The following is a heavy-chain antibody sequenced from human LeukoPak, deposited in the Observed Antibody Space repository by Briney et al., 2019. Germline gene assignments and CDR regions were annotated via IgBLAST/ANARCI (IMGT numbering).Heavy chain of an antibody. J-gene: IGHJ6*03. D-gene: IGHD1-26*01. CDR1: GFSCSSYN. Sequence: PGGSLRLSCAASGFSCSSYNMNWVRQTPGKGLEWVSPITSSSTYTFYADSVKGRFTISRDNARNSLYLQMNSLRAEDTAVYYCARDPYSGTYGDTYYYYMDVWGKGTTVTISS. CDR3: ARDPYSGTYGDTYYYYMDV. V-gene: IGHV3-21*01. CDR2: ITSSSTYT.